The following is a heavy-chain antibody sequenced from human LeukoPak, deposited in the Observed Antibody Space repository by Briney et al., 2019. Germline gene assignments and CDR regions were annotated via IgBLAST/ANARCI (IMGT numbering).Heavy chain of an antibody. Sequence: ASVKVSYKASGYTFTSYYMHWVRQAPGQGLEWMGIINPSGGSTSYAQKFQGRVTMTRDTSTSTVYMELSSLRSEDTAVYYCARGTYYYDSSGLRYFDYWGQGTLVTVSS. CDR3: ARGTYYYDSSGLRYFDY. V-gene: IGHV1-46*01. D-gene: IGHD3-22*01. CDR1: GYTFTSYY. J-gene: IGHJ4*02. CDR2: INPSGGST.